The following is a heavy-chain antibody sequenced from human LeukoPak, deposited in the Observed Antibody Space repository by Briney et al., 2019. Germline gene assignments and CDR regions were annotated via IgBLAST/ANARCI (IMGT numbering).Heavy chain of an antibody. CDR2: INPSGGST. J-gene: IGHJ4*02. CDR1: GYTFTSYY. Sequence: ASVKVSCTASGYTFTSYYMHWVRQAPGQGLEWMGIINPSGGSTSYAQKFQGRVTMTRDTSTSTVYMELSSVTAADTAVYYCARESYYDSSGYDYWGQGTLVTVSS. CDR3: ARESYYDSSGYDY. D-gene: IGHD3-22*01. V-gene: IGHV1-46*01.